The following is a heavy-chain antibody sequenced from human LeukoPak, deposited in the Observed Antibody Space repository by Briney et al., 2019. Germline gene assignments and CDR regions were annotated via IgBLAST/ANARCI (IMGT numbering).Heavy chain of an antibody. Sequence: GRSLRLSCAASGFTFSSYSMNWVRQAPGKGLEWVSSISSSSLNIYYADSLKGRFTISRDNAKNSLYLQMNSLTTEDTAVYYGAKDLEGVPIGGKAAYWGQGTLVTVSS. V-gene: IGHV3-21*01. CDR1: GFTFSSYS. J-gene: IGHJ4*02. CDR2: ISSSSLNI. D-gene: IGHD4-23*01. CDR3: AKDLEGVPIGGKAAY.